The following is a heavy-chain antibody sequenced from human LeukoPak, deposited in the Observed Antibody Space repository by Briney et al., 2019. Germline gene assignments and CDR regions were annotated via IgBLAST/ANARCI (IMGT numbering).Heavy chain of an antibody. J-gene: IGHJ6*03. Sequence: GGSLRLSCAASGFSVSDNYMSWVRQAPGIGLEWVSVIYRGGITYYADSVKGRFTISRDDSKNTLYLQMNSLRAEDTAVYYCARRLPLDYYMGVWGKGTTVTVSS. V-gene: IGHV3-53*01. CDR3: ARRLPLDYYMGV. CDR1: GFSVSDNY. CDR2: IYRGGIT.